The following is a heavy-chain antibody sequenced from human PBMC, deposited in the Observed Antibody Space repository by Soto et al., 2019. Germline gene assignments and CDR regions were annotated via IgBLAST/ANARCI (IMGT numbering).Heavy chain of an antibody. D-gene: IGHD2-15*01. V-gene: IGHV1-69*12. Sequence: VQMVQSGAEVKKPGSSVKVSCKASEDTFRTYAITWVRQAPGQGLEWMGGIIPLFGTRNYAQKFQGRVTITADQSTSTAYMELSSLRFDDTAVYYCASGVVVVEVTPRGDAFHIWGQGTMVTVSS. J-gene: IGHJ3*02. CDR2: IIPLFGTR. CDR1: EDTFRTYA. CDR3: ASGVVVVEVTPRGDAFHI.